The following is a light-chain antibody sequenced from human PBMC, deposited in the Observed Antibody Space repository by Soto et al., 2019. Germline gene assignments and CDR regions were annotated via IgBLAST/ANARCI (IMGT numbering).Light chain of an antibody. V-gene: IGKV3-15*01. Sequence: EIVMTQSPATLSVSPVERATLSCRANQSVSSNLAWYQQKPGQAPRLLIYGASTRATGIPARFSGSGSGTEFTLTISSLQSEDFAVYYCQQYNNWPLTFGGGTKVEIK. CDR3: QQYNNWPLT. J-gene: IGKJ4*01. CDR2: GAS. CDR1: QSVSSN.